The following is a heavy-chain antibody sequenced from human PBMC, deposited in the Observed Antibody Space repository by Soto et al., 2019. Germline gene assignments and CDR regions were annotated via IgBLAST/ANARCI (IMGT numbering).Heavy chain of an antibody. V-gene: IGHV3-21*01. D-gene: IGHD3-10*01. CDR3: ARDLLLWFGEPRSYGMDV. J-gene: IGHJ6*02. CDR2: ISSSSSYI. Sequence: GGSLRLSCAASGFTFSSYSMNWVRQAPGKGLEWVSSISSSSSYIYYADSVKGRFTISRDNAKNSLYLQMNSLRAEDTAVYYCARDLLLWFGEPRSYGMDVWGQGTTVTVSS. CDR1: GFTFSSYS.